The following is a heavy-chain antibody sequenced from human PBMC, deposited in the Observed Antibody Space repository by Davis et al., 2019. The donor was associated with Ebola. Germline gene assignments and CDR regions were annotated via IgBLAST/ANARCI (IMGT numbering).Heavy chain of an antibody. J-gene: IGHJ4*02. D-gene: IGHD3-16*02. CDR3: ARLPHYDELWGSYCYTQYFDY. CDR1: GGSISSSSYY. Sequence: MPSETLSLTCTVSGGSISSSSYYWGWIRQPPGKGLEWIGSIYYSGSIYYNPSLKSRVTVSVDTSKNQFSLKLSSVTAADTAVYYCARLPHYDELWGSYCYTQYFDYWGQGTLVTVSS. CDR2: IYYSGSI. V-gene: IGHV4-39*01.